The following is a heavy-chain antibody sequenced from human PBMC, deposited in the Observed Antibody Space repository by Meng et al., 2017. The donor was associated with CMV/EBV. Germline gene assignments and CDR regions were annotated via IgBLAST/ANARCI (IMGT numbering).Heavy chain of an antibody. CDR2: IYHSGST. CDR1: GGSISSSKW. D-gene: IGHD3-22*01. CDR3: ARVSEGSSGYYFDY. J-gene: IGHJ4*02. V-gene: IGHV4-4*02. Sequence: VTGGSISSSKWWSWVRQPPGKGLEWIGEIYHSGSTNYNPSLKSRVTISVDKSKNQFSLKLSSVTAADTAVYYCARVSEGSSGYYFDYWGQGTLVTVSS.